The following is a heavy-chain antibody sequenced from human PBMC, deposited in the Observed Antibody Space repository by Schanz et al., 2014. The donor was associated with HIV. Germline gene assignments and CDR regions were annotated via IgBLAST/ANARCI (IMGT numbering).Heavy chain of an antibody. CDR3: ALSRPSGYGGSWYFDL. J-gene: IGHJ2*01. Sequence: EVQLLESGGTLVHPGGSLRLSCAASGFTFSSYSMNWVRQAPGKGLEWVSAISGSSITYSADSVKGRFTISRDNSKNTLYLQMNSLRAEDTAVYYCALSRPSGYGGSWYFDLGGRGTLVAVSS. D-gene: IGHD2-15*01. V-gene: IGHV3-23*01. CDR1: GFTFSSYS. CDR2: ISGSSIT.